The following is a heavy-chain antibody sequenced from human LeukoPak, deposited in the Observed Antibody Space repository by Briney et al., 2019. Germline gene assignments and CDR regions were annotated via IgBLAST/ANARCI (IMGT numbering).Heavy chain of an antibody. CDR2: ISYDGSNK. CDR1: GFTFSSYG. Sequence: GRSLRLSCAASGFTFSSYGMHWVRQAPGKGLEWVAVISYDGSNKYYADSVKGRFTISRDNSKNTLYLQMYSLRAEDTAVYYCAKGSVVVAALDYWGQGTLVTVSS. D-gene: IGHD2-15*01. V-gene: IGHV3-30*18. CDR3: AKGSVVVAALDY. J-gene: IGHJ4*02.